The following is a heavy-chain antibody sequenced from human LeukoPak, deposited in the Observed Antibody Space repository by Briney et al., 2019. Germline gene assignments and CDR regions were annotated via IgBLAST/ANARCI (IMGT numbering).Heavy chain of an antibody. Sequence: PGGSLRLSCAASGFTFSSYAMSWVRQAPGKGLEWVSAISGSGGGTYYADSVKGRFTISRDNSKNTLYLQMNSLRAEDTAVYYCAKELEEGKREYSSSWYTAWTLGAFDIWGQGTMVTVSS. CDR2: ISGSGGGT. V-gene: IGHV3-23*01. CDR1: GFTFSSYA. D-gene: IGHD6-13*01. CDR3: AKELEEGKREYSSSWYTAWTLGAFDI. J-gene: IGHJ3*02.